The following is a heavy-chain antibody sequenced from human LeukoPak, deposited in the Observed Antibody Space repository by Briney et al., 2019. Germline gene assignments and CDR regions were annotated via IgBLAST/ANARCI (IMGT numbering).Heavy chain of an antibody. V-gene: IGHV5-51*01. CDR2: IYHGDSDT. J-gene: IGHJ4*02. CDR1: GYXFSSHW. D-gene: IGHD3-10*01. CDR3: ARRDGSGSPHFDY. Sequence: GESLKISCNGSGYXFSSHWICWVRQMPGKGLEWMGIIYHGDSDTRYSPSFQGLVTISADKSISTAYLQWSSLKASDTAMYFCARRDGSGSPHFDYWGQGTLVTVSS.